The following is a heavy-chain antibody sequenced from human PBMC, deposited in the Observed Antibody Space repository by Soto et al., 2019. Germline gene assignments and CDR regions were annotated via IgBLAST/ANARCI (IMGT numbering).Heavy chain of an antibody. J-gene: IGHJ4*02. V-gene: IGHV4-4*02. Sequence: LTCSVSGGSFTSNNWWTWVRQPPGQGLEWIGEIYRTGSTNYNPSLKSRVTISLDKSEKQISLRLNSVTAADTAVYYCARVRNSRDIDYWGQGIRVTVSS. CDR2: IYRTGST. CDR3: ARVRNSRDIDY. D-gene: IGHD3-22*01. CDR1: GGSFTSNNW.